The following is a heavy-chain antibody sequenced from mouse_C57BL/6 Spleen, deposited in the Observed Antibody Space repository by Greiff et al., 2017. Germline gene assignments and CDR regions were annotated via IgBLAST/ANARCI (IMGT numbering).Heavy chain of an antibody. Sequence: VQVVESGAELVKPGASVKISCKASGYAFSSYWMNWVKQRPGKGLEWIGQIYPGDGDTNYNGKFKGKATLTADKSSSTAYMQLSSLTSEDSAVYFCARRAHPYYAMDYWGQGTSVTVSS. CDR2: IYPGDGDT. V-gene: IGHV1-80*01. CDR1: GYAFSSYW. J-gene: IGHJ4*01. CDR3: ARRAHPYYAMDY.